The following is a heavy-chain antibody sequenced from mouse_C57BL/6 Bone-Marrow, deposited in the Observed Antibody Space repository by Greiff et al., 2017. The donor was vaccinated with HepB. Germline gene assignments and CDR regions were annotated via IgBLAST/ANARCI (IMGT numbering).Heavy chain of an antibody. D-gene: IGHD1-1*01. V-gene: IGHV1-72*01. Sequence: QVHVKQPGAELVKPGASVKLSCKASGYTFTSYWMHWVKQRPGRGLEWIGRIDPNSGGTKYNEKFKSKATLTVDKPSSTAYMQLSSLTSEDSAVYYCASLITTVVEDYWYFDVWGTGTTVTVSS. CDR3: ASLITTVVEDYWYFDV. CDR1: GYTFTSYW. CDR2: IDPNSGGT. J-gene: IGHJ1*03.